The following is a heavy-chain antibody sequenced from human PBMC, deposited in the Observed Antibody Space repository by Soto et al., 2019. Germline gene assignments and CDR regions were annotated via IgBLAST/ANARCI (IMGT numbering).Heavy chain of an antibody. CDR2: ISYDGSNK. CDR3: ANEDYYDSSAKIRYYYYGMDV. V-gene: IGHV3-30*18. D-gene: IGHD3-22*01. J-gene: IGHJ6*02. Sequence: QVQLVESGGGVVQPGRSLRLSCAASGFTFSSYGMHWVRQAPGKGLEWVAVISYDGSNKYYADSVKGRFTISRDNSKNTLYLQMNSLRAEDTAVYYCANEDYYDSSAKIRYYYYGMDVWGQGTTVTVSS. CDR1: GFTFSSYG.